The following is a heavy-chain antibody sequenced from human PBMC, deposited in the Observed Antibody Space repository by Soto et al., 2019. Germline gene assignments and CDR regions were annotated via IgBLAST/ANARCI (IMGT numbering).Heavy chain of an antibody. J-gene: IGHJ4*02. CDR3: TRAPHCSSTSCYAY. CDR2: IRSKAYGGTT. Sequence: HPGGSLRLSCTASGFTFGDYAMSWFRQAPGKGLEWVGFIRSKAYGGTTEYAASVKGRFTISRDDSKSIAYLQMNSLKTEDTAVYYCTRAPHCSSTSCYAYWGQGTLVTVSS. CDR1: GFTFGDYA. V-gene: IGHV3-49*03. D-gene: IGHD2-2*01.